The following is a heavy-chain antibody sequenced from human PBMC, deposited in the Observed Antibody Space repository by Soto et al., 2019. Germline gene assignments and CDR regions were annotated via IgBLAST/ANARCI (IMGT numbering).Heavy chain of an antibody. D-gene: IGHD3-10*01. CDR3: ARDIRGAN. CDR2: INSGGSNI. Sequence: QVQLVESGGGLVKPGGSLRLSCTDSAFTFTDHYMTWIRHAPGKGLEWVSYINSGGSNIYYADSVRGRFTISRDNAKNSVYLQMSSLRAAVTAIYNCARDIRGANWGQGTLVIVSS. V-gene: IGHV3-11*01. J-gene: IGHJ4*02. CDR1: AFTFTDHY.